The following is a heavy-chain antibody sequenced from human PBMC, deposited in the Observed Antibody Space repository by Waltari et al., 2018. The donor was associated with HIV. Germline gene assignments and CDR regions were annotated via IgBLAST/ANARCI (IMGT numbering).Heavy chain of an antibody. V-gene: IGHV3-23*01. Sequence: EVQLLESGGGLVQPGGSLRLSCTTYGLTFSSYAMSWVGQAPGKGLEWVSAISGSGNSTYYAGSVKGRFTISRDNSKNTLYLQMNSLRAEDTAIYYCAKGVERVRDLDYWGQGTLVTVSS. CDR3: AKGVERVRDLDY. CDR1: GLTFSSYA. D-gene: IGHD6-25*01. CDR2: ISGSGNST. J-gene: IGHJ4*02.